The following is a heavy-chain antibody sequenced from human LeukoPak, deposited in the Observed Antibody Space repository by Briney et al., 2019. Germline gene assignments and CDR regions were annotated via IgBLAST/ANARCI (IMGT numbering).Heavy chain of an antibody. J-gene: IGHJ4*02. D-gene: IGHD3-9*01. V-gene: IGHV1-69*05. CDR3: ARDHDILTGYLDY. CDR1: GGTFSSYA. CDR2: IIPIFGTA. Sequence: SVKVSCKASGGTFSSYAISWVRQAPGRGLEWMGGIIPIFGTANYAQKFQGRVTITTDESTSTAYMELSSLRSEDTAVYYCARDHDILTGYLDYWGQGTLVTVSS.